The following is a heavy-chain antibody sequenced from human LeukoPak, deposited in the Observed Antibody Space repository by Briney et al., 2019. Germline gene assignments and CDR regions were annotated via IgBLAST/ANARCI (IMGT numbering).Heavy chain of an antibody. J-gene: IGHJ4*02. CDR2: IWYDGSNK. V-gene: IGHV3-33*08. Sequence: PGGSLRLSCAASGFTFSGYWMHWVRQAPGKGLEWVAVIWYDGSNKYYADSVKGRFTISRDNSKNTLYLQMNSLRAEDTAVYYCARRSSGSSFDYWGQGTLVTVSS. CDR3: ARRSSGSSFDY. D-gene: IGHD6-19*01. CDR1: GFTFSGYW.